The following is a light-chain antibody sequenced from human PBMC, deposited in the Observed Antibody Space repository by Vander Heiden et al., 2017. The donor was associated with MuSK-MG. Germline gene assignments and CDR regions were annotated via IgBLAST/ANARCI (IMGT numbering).Light chain of an antibody. CDR2: GAS. Sequence: EIELTPSHATLSLSPAERATLSCRASQSVSSSYLAWYQQKPGQAPRLLIYGASSRATGIPDRFSGSGSGTDFTLTISRLEPEEFAVYYCQQDGSSPPYTFGQGTKLEIK. CDR3: QQDGSSPPYT. CDR1: QSVSSSY. J-gene: IGKJ2*01. V-gene: IGKV3-20*01.